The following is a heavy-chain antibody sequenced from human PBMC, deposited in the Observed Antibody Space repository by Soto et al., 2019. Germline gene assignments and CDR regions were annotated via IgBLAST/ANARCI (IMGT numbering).Heavy chain of an antibody. CDR3: ARDKITGLFDY. Sequence: SETLSLTCAVYGGSFSGYYWTWIRQPPGTGLEWIGEINHSGSTNYNPSLKSRVTIPVDKSKNQFSLKLTSVTAADTAVYYCARDKITGLFDYWGQGTLVTVSS. CDR2: INHSGST. V-gene: IGHV4-34*01. J-gene: IGHJ4*02. D-gene: IGHD2-8*02. CDR1: GGSFSGYY.